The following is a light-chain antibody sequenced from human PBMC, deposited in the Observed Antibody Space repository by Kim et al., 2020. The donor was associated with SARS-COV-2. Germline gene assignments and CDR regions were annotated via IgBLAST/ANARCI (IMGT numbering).Light chain of an antibody. CDR3: QQRYNWPLT. Sequence: LSPGHRATLSCRASQCFGNSLAWFQQKPVQATRLLIFETSNRATGIPARFSGSVSGTAFTLTISSLEPEDFSVYYCQQRYNWPLTFGGGTKVDIK. CDR1: QCFGNS. J-gene: IGKJ4*01. CDR2: ETS. V-gene: IGKV3-11*01.